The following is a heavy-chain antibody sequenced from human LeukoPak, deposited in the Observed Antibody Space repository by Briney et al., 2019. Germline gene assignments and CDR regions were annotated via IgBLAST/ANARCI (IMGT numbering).Heavy chain of an antibody. CDR1: GFTFSSHW. CDR3: VRDLVWDTGRVDY. CDR2: IKEDGSEK. V-gene: IGHV3-7*01. J-gene: IGHJ4*02. D-gene: IGHD3/OR15-3a*01. Sequence: GGSLRLSCAASGFTFSSHWMSWVRQAPRKGLEWLANIKEDGSEKYYVDSVKGRFTISRDNAKNSLFLQMNSLRDEDTATYYCVRDLVWDTGRVDYWGQGTLVTVSS.